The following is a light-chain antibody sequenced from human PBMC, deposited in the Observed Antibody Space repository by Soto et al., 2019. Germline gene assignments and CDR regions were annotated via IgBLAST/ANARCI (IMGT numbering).Light chain of an antibody. CDR1: SSDVGSYNL. V-gene: IGLV2-23*01. J-gene: IGLJ2*01. CDR2: EGS. Sequence: QSALTQPASVSGSPGQSITISCTGTSSDVGSYNLVSWYQQHPGKAPKLMIYEGSKRPSGVSNRFSGSKSGNTASLTISGLQAEDEADYYCCSPLRVFGGGTKLTVL. CDR3: CSPLRV.